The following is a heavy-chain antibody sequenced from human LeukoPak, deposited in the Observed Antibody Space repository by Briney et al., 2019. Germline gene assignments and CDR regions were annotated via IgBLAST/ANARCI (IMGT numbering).Heavy chain of an antibody. J-gene: IGHJ6*02. CDR2: IYYTGST. CDR1: GGSISSYY. Sequence: PSETLSLTCTVSGGSISSYYWSWIRQPPGKGLEWIGFIYYTGSTNYNPSLKSRVTISVDTSKNQFSLKLSSVTAADTAVYYCARDRYSSSWFYYGMDVWGQGTTVTVSS. V-gene: IGHV4-59*01. D-gene: IGHD6-13*01. CDR3: ARDRYSSSWFYYGMDV.